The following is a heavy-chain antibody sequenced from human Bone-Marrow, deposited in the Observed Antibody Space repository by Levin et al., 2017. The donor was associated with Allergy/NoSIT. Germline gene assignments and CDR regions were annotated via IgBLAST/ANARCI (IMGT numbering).Heavy chain of an antibody. CDR1: GFTFSSYW. D-gene: IGHD3-3*01. CDR3: ARGFSEGDFWSGYLMDYYYDYDGMDV. CDR2: IKQDGSEK. V-gene: IGHV3-7*01. Sequence: GGSLRLSCAASGFTFSSYWMSWVRQAPGKGLEWVANIKQDGSEKYYVDSVKGRFTISRDNAKNSLYLQMNSLRAEDTAVYYCARGFSEGDFWSGYLMDYYYDYDGMDVWGQGTTVTVSS. J-gene: IGHJ6*02.